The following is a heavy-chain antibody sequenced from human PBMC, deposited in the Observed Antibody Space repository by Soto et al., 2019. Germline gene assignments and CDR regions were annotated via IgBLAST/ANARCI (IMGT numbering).Heavy chain of an antibody. J-gene: IGHJ4*02. CDR3: ASARWDY. Sequence: QVQLLQWGAGLLKPSETLSLTCAVSGGSFNSNYWSWVRQPPGKGLEWIGEVYYTGSTNYNPSLKRRVTIAADTSQKQFSLKLTSVTAADTARYYCASARWDYWGQGTLVTVSS. CDR1: GGSFNSNY. CDR2: VYYTGST. V-gene: IGHV4-34*01.